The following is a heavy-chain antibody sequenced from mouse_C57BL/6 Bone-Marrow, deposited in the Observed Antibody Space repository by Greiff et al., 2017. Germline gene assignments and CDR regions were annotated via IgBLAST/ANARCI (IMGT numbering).Heavy chain of an antibody. CDR2: INPSSGYT. V-gene: IGHV1-4*01. Sequence: QVQLQQSGAELARPGASVKMSCKASGYTFTSYTMHWVKQRPGQGLEWIGYINPSSGYTKYNQKFKDKAILTADKSSSTAYMQLSSLTSEDSAVYYCASSRRSGPCAMDYWGQGTAVTVSA. CDR1: GYTFTSYT. D-gene: IGHD1-3*01. CDR3: ASSRRSGPCAMDY. J-gene: IGHJ4*01.